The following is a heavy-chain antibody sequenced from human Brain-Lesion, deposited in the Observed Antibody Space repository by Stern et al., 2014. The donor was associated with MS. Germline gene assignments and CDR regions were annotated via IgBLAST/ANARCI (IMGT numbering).Heavy chain of an antibody. J-gene: IGHJ4*02. D-gene: IGHD5-12*01. CDR3: ARSPATPSGYDRFDY. Sequence: EVQLVQSGAEVKKPGESLKISCEASGYLFDDYWIGWVRQMSGRGLELVAIIFPRDSNTRYSPSVQGQVTISADKSISPAYLQWRSLKASDTAMYYCARSPATPSGYDRFDYWGQGALVTVSS. V-gene: IGHV5-51*03. CDR2: IFPRDSNT. CDR1: GYLFDDYW.